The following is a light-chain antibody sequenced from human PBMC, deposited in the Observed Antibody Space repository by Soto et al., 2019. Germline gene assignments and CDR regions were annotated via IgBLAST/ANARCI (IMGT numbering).Light chain of an antibody. J-gene: IGLJ1*01. CDR1: TSDVGAYNY. Sequence: QSALTQPASVSGSPGQSITISCTGSTSDVGAYNYVSWYKHHPGQAPQLMMYEVSNRPSGVSNRFSGSKSGNTASLTISGLQADDEGDYYCSSKTSSSSPFVFGTGTKVTVL. V-gene: IGLV2-14*01. CDR2: EVS. CDR3: SSKTSSSSPFV.